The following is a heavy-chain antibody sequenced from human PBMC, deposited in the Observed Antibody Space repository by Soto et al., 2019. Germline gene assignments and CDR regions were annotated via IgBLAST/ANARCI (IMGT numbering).Heavy chain of an antibody. Sequence: QVHLQESGPGLVKPSETLSLSCSVSGGSISKFYWSWIRKTDGKGLEWMGRVYATGPTDYNPSLRCRVAMSMDISRKTFSLRLTSVTAADTGMYYCVRDESKTIRDWFDPWGQGKLVTVSS. CDR2: VYATGPT. J-gene: IGHJ5*02. CDR3: VRDESKTIRDWFDP. V-gene: IGHV4-4*07. D-gene: IGHD2-2*02. CDR1: GGSISKFY.